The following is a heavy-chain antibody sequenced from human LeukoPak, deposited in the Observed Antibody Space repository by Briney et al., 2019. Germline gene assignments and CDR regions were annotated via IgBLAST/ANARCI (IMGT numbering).Heavy chain of an antibody. CDR1: GFTFSSYG. Sequence: QPGGSLRLSCAASGFTFSSYGMSWVRQAPGKGLEWVSAISGSGGSTYYADSVKGRFTISRDNSKNTLYLQMNSLRAEDTAVYYCAKDPSGWYSVHGNDSDYWGQGTLVTVSS. CDR3: AKDPSGWYSVHGNDSDY. J-gene: IGHJ4*02. D-gene: IGHD6-19*01. CDR2: ISGSGGST. V-gene: IGHV3-23*01.